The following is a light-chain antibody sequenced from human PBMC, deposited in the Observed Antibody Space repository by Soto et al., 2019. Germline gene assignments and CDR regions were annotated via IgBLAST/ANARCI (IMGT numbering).Light chain of an antibody. CDR3: SSYTSRSTRV. V-gene: IGLV2-14*01. Sequence: QSALTQPASVSGSPGQSIAISCTGTSSDVGGYNYVSWYQQHPGKAPKLIIYEVSNRPSGVSNRFSGSKSGNTDSLTISGLQAEDEAVYYCSSYTSRSTRVFGGGTKLTVL. CDR1: SSDVGGYNY. CDR2: EVS. J-gene: IGLJ3*02.